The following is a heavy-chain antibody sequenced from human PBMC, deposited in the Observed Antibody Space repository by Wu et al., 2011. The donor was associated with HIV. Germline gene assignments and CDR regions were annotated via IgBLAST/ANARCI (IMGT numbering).Heavy chain of an antibody. J-gene: IGHJ4*02. V-gene: IGHV1-2*02. CDR1: GNTFTGYY. CDR3: ARDPGIAATGMFG. Sequence: QVQLVQSGTEVKKPGASVKVSCKSSGNTFTGYYMHWVRQAPGQGLEWMGWINPNSGGTNYAQKFQGRATMTRDTSINTAYMDLSSLRSDDTAVYYCARDPGIAATGMFGWGQGTLVTVSS. D-gene: IGHD6-13*01. CDR2: INPNSGGT.